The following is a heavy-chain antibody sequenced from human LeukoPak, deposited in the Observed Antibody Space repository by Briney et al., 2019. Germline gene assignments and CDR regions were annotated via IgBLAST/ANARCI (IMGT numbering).Heavy chain of an antibody. CDR1: GFTFSSYA. CDR2: ISYDGSNE. V-gene: IGHV3-30*04. CDR3: ARASGYCSGGSCYSIVGGYYFDY. J-gene: IGHJ4*02. Sequence: LWGALRLSCAASGFTFSSYAMHWVRQAPGKGLAGVAGISYDGSNEYYADSVKGRFTISRDNSKNTLYLQMNSLRAEDTAVYYCARASGYCSGGSCYSIVGGYYFDYWGQGTLVTVPS. D-gene: IGHD2-15*01.